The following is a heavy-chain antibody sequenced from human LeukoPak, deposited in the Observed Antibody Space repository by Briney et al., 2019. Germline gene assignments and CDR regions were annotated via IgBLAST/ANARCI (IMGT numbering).Heavy chain of an antibody. V-gene: IGHV1-46*01. D-gene: IGHD3-22*01. Sequence: ASVKVSCKASGYTFTSYYMHWVRQAPGQGLEWMGVINPSGGSTSYAQKFQGRVTMTRDTSTSTVYMELSRLRSDDTAVYYCASKWVTYYYNSSYYHYPTDVFDIWGQGTMVTVS. J-gene: IGHJ3*02. CDR2: INPSGGST. CDR1: GYTFTSYY. CDR3: ASKWVTYYYNSSYYHYPTDVFDI.